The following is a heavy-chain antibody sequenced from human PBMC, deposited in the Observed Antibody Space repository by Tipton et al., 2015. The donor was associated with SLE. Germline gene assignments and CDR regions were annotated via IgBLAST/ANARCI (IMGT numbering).Heavy chain of an antibody. CDR3: AGGPVLQGAGFDF. D-gene: IGHD1-26*01. CDR2: IYYSGNT. V-gene: IGHV4-31*03. Sequence: TLSLTCTVSGGSIGSGGYYWSWSRQHPGKGMEWIGCIYYSGNTYYNQSLKSRVTISVDTSKNQFSLKMGSVTAADTAVYYCAGGPVLQGAGFDFWGQGTMVTVSS. J-gene: IGHJ3*01. CDR1: GGSIGSGGYY.